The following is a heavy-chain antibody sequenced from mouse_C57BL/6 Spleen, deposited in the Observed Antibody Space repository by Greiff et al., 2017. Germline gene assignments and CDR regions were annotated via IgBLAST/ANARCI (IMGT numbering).Heavy chain of an antibody. V-gene: IGHV1-52*01. J-gene: IGHJ3*01. D-gene: IGHD1-1*01. CDR3: ARDYYGSSPWFAY. CDR2: IDPSDSET. Sequence: QVQLQQPGAELVRPGSSVKLSCKASGYTFTSYWMHWVKQRPIQGLEWIGNIDPSDSETHYNQKFKDKATLTVDKSSSTAYMQLSSLTSEDSAVYYGARDYYGSSPWFAYWGQGTLVTVSA. CDR1: GYTFTSYW.